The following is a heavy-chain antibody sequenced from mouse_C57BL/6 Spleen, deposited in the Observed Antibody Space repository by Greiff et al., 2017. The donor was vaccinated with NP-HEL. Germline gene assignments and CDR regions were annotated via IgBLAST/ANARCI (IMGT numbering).Heavy chain of an antibody. CDR2: ISSGGSYT. V-gene: IGHV5-6*02. D-gene: IGHD2-12*01. CDR3: ARHLLREGAWFAY. J-gene: IGHJ3*01. Sequence: EVMLVESGGDLVKPGGSLKLSCAASGFTFSSYGMSWVRQTPDKRLEWVATISSGGSYTYYPDSVKGRFTISRDNAKNTQYLQMSSLKSEDTAMYYCARHLLREGAWFAYWGQGTLVTVSA. CDR1: GFTFSSYG.